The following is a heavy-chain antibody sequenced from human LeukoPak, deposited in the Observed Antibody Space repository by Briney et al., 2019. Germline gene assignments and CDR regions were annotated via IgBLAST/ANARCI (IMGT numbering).Heavy chain of an antibody. V-gene: IGHV3-30-3*01. CDR2: ISYDGTKK. CDR1: GFTFSTYA. J-gene: IGHJ3*02. Sequence: GGSLRLSCAVSGFTFSTYAMHWVGQAPGKGGEGVAIISYDGTKKYYAASVKGLFTISRDNSKTTLYLQMNSLRAEDTAVYYCARDDPYSSGWYIVFDIWGQGTMVTVSS. CDR3: ARDDPYSSGWYIVFDI. D-gene: IGHD6-19*01.